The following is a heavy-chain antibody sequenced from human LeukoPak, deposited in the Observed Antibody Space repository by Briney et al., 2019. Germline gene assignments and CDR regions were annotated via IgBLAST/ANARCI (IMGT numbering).Heavy chain of an antibody. CDR2: ISAYNGNT. CDR1: GYTFTSYG. J-gene: IGHJ6*03. D-gene: IGHD3-10*01. CDR3: AREAITMVRGVIIINYYYMDV. V-gene: IGHV1-18*01. Sequence: ASVKVSCKASGYTFTSYGISWVRQAPGQGLEWVGWISAYNGNTNYAQKLQGRVTMTTDTSTSTAYMELRSLRSDDTAVYYCAREAITMVRGVIIINYYYMDVWGKGTTVTVSS.